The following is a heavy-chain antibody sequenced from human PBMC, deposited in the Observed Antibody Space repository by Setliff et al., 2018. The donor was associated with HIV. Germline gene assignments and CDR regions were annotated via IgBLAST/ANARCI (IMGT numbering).Heavy chain of an antibody. V-gene: IGHV4-39*01. CDR1: GGSISSDYYF. CDR2: IYYSGST. Sequence: SETLSLTCTVSGGSISSDYYFWGWIRQPPGKGLEWIGTIYYSGSTYFNPSLKSRLTISVDTSKNQFSLKLSSVTAADTAVYYCARTKDRNSSSCPGTHHYYYMDVWGKGTTVTVSS. D-gene: IGHD2-2*01. CDR3: ARTKDRNSSSCPGTHHYYYMDV. J-gene: IGHJ6*03.